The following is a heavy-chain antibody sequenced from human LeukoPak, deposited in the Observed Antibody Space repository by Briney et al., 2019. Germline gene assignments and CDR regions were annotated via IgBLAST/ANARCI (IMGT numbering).Heavy chain of an antibody. V-gene: IGHV4-59*12. CDR2: IYYSGST. CDR1: GGSISSYY. D-gene: IGHD1-1*01. Sequence: SETLSLTCTVSGGSISSYYWSWIRQPPGKGLEWIGYIYYSGSTNYNPSLKSRVTISVDTSKNQFSLKLSSVTAADTAVYYCAREGPGMDWNEGSYFQHWGQGTLVTVSS. CDR3: AREGPGMDWNEGSYFQH. J-gene: IGHJ1*01.